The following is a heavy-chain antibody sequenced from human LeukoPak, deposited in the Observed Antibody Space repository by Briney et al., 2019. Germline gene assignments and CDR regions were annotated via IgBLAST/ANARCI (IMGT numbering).Heavy chain of an antibody. J-gene: IGHJ4*01. D-gene: IGHD4-23*01. CDR3: ARARNAVVTAIDY. CDR2: ISSSSTI. CDR1: GFTFGSYS. Sequence: GGSLRLSCAASGFTFGSYSINWVRQAPGKGLEWVSYISSSSTIYYADSVKGRFTISRDNAKNSLYLQMNSLRAEDTAVYYCARARNAVVTAIDYWGQGTLVTVSS. V-gene: IGHV3-48*01.